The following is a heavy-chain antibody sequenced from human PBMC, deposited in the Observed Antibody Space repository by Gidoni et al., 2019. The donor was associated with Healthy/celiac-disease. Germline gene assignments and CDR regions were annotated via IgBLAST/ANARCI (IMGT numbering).Heavy chain of an antibody. D-gene: IGHD6-13*01. CDR1: GYTFTGYY. Sequence: QVQLVQSGAEVKKPGASVKVSCKAAGYTFTGYYMHWVRQAPGQGLEWMGWINPNSGGTNYAQKFQGRVTMTRDTSISTAYMELSRLRSDDTAVYYCARDRVAAAGTSHWFDPWGQGTLVTVSS. V-gene: IGHV1-2*02. CDR2: INPNSGGT. CDR3: ARDRVAAAGTSHWFDP. J-gene: IGHJ5*02.